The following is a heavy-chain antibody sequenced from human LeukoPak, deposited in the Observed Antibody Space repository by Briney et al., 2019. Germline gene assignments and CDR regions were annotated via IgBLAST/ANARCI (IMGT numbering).Heavy chain of an antibody. Sequence: GGSLRLSCAASGFTFSSYAMSWVRQAPGKGLEWVSAISGSGVTTHYAGSVKGRFSISRDNSKNTLYLLMNSLRAEDTALYYCAKKVVVGATSPYSDFQDWGQGTLVTVSS. CDR2: ISGSGVTT. J-gene: IGHJ1*01. CDR3: AKKVVVGATSPYSDFQD. V-gene: IGHV3-23*01. D-gene: IGHD1-26*01. CDR1: GFTFSSYA.